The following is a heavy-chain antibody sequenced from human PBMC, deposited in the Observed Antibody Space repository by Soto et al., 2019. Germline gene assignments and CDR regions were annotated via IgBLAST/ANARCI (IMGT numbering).Heavy chain of an antibody. CDR2: MNPNSGNT. CDR1: GYTFTSYD. CDR3: ARGGNSGYDYYYYGMDV. J-gene: IGHJ6*02. D-gene: IGHD5-12*01. V-gene: IGHV1-8*01. Sequence: GASVKVSCKASGYTFTSYDINWVRQATGQGLEWMGWMNPNSGNTGYAQKFQGRVTMTRNTSISTAYMELSSLRPEDTAVYYCARGGNSGYDYYYYGMDVWGQGTTVTVSS.